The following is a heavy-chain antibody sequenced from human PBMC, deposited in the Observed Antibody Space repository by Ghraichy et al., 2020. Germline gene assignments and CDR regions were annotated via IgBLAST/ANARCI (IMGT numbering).Heavy chain of an antibody. CDR3: LSSYDISGFYFPLH. D-gene: IGHD3-22*01. CDR1: GGSISSYY. J-gene: IGHJ4*02. V-gene: IGHV4-59*01. Sequence: SETLSLTCTVSGGSISSYYWSWIRQPPGKGLEWIGYMYYSGTTNYNPSLKSRVTISADTSKNQFSLKLSSVTAADTAVYYCLSSYDISGFYFPLHWGQGTLVTVSS. CDR2: MYYSGTT.